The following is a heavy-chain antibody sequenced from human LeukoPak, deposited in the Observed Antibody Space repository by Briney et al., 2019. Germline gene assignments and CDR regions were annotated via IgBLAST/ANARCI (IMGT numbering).Heavy chain of an antibody. CDR2: ISSSSSYI. J-gene: IGHJ6*02. V-gene: IGHV3-21*01. CDR1: GFTFSSYS. CDR3: ARISVPYGMDV. Sequence: PGGSLRLSCAASGFTFSSYSMNWVRQAPGKGLEWVSSISSSSSYIYCADSVKGRFTISRDNAKNSLYLQMNSLRAEDTAVYYCARISVPYGMDVWGQGTTVTVSS.